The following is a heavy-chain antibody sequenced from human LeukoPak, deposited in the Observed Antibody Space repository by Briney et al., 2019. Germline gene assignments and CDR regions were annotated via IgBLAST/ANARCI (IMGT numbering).Heavy chain of an antibody. CDR3: ARATTVEDAFDI. CDR1: GFTFSSYA. CDR2: ISYDGSNK. J-gene: IGHJ3*02. V-gene: IGHV3-30-3*01. Sequence: GGSLRLSCAASGFTFSSYAMHWVRQAPGKGLEWVAVISYDGSNKYYADSVKGRFTISRDNSMNTLYLQMNSLRAEDTAVYYCARATTVEDAFDIWGQGTMVTVSS. D-gene: IGHD4-23*01.